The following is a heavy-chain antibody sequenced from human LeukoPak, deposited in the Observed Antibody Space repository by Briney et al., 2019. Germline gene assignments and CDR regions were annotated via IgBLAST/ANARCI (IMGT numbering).Heavy chain of an antibody. J-gene: IGHJ4*02. V-gene: IGHV4-34*01. CDR3: ARSGETTIAYLD. CDR2: INRSGST. D-gene: IGHD1/OR15-1a*01. CDR1: VGSFSSYH. Sequence: SETLSLTCAVPVGSFSSYHWSWIRQPPGKGLEWIGEINRSGSTHYNPSLKSRVTISVDASKNHFSLELSSVTAADTAVYFCARSGETTIAYLDWGQGTLVTVSS.